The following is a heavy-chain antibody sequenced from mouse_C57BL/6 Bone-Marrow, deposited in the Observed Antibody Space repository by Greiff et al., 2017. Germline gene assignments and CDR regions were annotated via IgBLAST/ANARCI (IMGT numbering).Heavy chain of an antibody. Sequence: QVQLQQPGAELVKPGASVKLSCKASGYTFTSYWMHWAKQRPGQGLEWIGMIHPNSGSTNYNEKFKSKATLTVDKSSSTAYMQLSSLTSEDSAVYYCARGSSYGGYYFDYWGQGTTLAVSS. CDR2: IHPNSGST. D-gene: IGHD1-1*01. J-gene: IGHJ2*01. CDR1: GYTFTSYW. V-gene: IGHV1-64*01. CDR3: ARGSSYGGYYFDY.